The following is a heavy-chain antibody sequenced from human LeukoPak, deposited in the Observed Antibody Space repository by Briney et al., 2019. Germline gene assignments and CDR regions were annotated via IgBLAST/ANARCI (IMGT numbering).Heavy chain of an antibody. J-gene: IGHJ4*02. CDR2: LYYSGTT. V-gene: IGHV4-39*07. D-gene: IGHD1-1*01. CDR3: ARRRTTGTTGYFDY. CDR1: GGSIRGTSYY. Sequence: SETLSLTCTVSGGSIRGTSYYLGWIRQTPGEGLEWIGGLYYSGTTYYNPSLKSRVTISVDTSKNQFSLNLNSVTAADTAVYYCARRRTTGTTGYFDYWGQGTLVTVSS.